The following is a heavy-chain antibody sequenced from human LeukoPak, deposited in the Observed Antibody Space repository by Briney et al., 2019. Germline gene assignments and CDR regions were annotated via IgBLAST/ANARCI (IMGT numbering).Heavy chain of an antibody. D-gene: IGHD3-3*01. Sequence: SETLSLTCTVSGGSISSYYWSWIRQPPGKELEWIGYIYNSGSTNYNPSLKSRVTISVDTSKNQFSLKLSSVTAADTAVYYCARHGAVAISYSFDIWGQGTMVTVSS. V-gene: IGHV4-59*08. J-gene: IGHJ3*02. CDR1: GGSISSYY. CDR3: ARHGAVAISYSFDI. CDR2: IYNSGST.